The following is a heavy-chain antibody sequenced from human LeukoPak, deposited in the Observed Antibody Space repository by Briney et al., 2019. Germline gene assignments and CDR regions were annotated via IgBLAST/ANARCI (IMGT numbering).Heavy chain of an antibody. V-gene: IGHV4-61*01. D-gene: IGHD2-15*01. Sequence: PSETLSLTCTVSGGSVSSGSYYWSWIRQPPGKGLEWNGYIYYSGSTNYNPSLKSRVTISVDTSKNQFSLKLSSVTAADTAVYYCARAPPMYCSGGSCYSGGVDYWGQGTLVTVSS. J-gene: IGHJ4*02. CDR2: IYYSGST. CDR3: ARAPPMYCSGGSCYSGGVDY. CDR1: GGSVSSGSYY.